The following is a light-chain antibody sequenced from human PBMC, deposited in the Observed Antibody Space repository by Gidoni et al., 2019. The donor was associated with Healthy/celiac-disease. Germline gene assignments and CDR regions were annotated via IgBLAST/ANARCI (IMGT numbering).Light chain of an antibody. V-gene: IGKV1-33*01. J-gene: IGKJ3*01. CDR1: QDISNY. CDR3: QQYDNLPSFT. Sequence: DIQMTQSPSSLSASVGDRVTITCQASQDISNYLNWYQQKPGKAPKLLIYDASNLETGVPSRFSGSGSGTDFNFTISRLQPEDIATYYCQQYDNLPSFTFGPGTKVDIK. CDR2: DAS.